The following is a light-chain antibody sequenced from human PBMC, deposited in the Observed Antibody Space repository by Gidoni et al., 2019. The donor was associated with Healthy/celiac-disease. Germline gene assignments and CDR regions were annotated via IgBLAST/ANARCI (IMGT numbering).Light chain of an antibody. CDR1: ESLWDPADGNTY. Sequence: DIVMTQTPLSLPVTPGEPASISCRSSESLWDPADGNTYLDWYLQKTGQSPKLLIYMLSYRASGVSRRFSGSASGTDFVLNISRVEAKDVGVYYCMQRIEFPLTFGQGTKLEIK. J-gene: IGKJ2*01. V-gene: IGKV2-40*01. CDR3: MQRIEFPLT. CDR2: MLS.